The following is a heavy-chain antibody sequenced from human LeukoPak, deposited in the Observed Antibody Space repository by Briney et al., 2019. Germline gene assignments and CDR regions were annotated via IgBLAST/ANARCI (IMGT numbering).Heavy chain of an antibody. CDR2: IYSGGST. Sequence: GGSLRLSCAASGFTVSSNYMSWVRQAPGKGLEWVSVIYSGGSTQYADSVKGRFTISRDNSKKTLYLQMDSLRAEDTAVYYRARSHSSSWLYYFEYWGQGTLVTVSS. CDR1: GFTVSSNY. V-gene: IGHV3-66*01. J-gene: IGHJ4*02. CDR3: ARSHSSSWLYYFEY. D-gene: IGHD6-13*01.